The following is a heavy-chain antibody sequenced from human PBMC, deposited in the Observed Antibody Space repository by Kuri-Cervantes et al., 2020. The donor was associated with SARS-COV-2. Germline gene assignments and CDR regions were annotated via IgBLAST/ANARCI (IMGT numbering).Heavy chain of an antibody. Sequence: SVKVSCKASGGTFSSYAISWVRQAPGQGLEWMGGIIPILGIANYAQKFQGRVTITADKSTTTAYMELSSLRSEDTAVYYCARDDRHCNSSSCPDHYYYGMDVWAQGTTVTVSS. CDR1: GGTFSSYA. D-gene: IGHD2-2*01. CDR2: IIPILGIA. CDR3: ARDDRHCNSSSCPDHYYYGMDV. V-gene: IGHV1-69*10. J-gene: IGHJ6*02.